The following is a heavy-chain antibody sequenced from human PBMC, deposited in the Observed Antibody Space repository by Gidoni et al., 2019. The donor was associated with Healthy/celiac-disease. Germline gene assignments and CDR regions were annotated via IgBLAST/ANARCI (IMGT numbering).Heavy chain of an antibody. D-gene: IGHD6-19*01. CDR3: AKDLGAVAGYWSY. CDR2: ISGSGGST. Sequence: EVQLLVPGGGLVQPGGSLRLSCAAPGFTFSSYAMSWVRQAPGKGLEWVSAISGSGGSTYYTDSVKGRFTISRDKSKNTLYLQRNSLRAEDTAVYYCAKDLGAVAGYWSYGGQGTLVTVSS. CDR1: GFTFSSYA. J-gene: IGHJ4*02. V-gene: IGHV3-23*01.